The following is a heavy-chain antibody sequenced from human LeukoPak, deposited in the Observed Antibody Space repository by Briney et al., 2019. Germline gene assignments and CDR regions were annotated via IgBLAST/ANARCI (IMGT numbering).Heavy chain of an antibody. CDR2: IYYSGST. CDR3: AREATVTTAYYGMDV. CDR1: GGSISSDDYY. Sequence: SGTLSLTCAVSGGSISSDDYYWSWIRQPPGKGLEWIGYIYYSGSTYYNSSLKSRVTISVDTSKNQFSLKLSSVTAADTAVYYCAREATVTTAYYGMDVWGQGTTVTVSS. V-gene: IGHV4-30-4*01. D-gene: IGHD4-17*01. J-gene: IGHJ6*02.